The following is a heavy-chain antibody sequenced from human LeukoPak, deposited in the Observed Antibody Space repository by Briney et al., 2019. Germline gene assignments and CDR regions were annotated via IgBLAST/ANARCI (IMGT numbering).Heavy chain of an antibody. J-gene: IGHJ3*02. CDR2: INHSGST. CDR3: ARIPVVPAAILSPDAFDI. V-gene: IGHV4-34*01. D-gene: IGHD2-2*02. Sequence: SETLSLTCAVYGGSFSGYYWSWIRQPPGKGLEWIGEINHSGSTNYNPSLKSRVTISVDTSKNQFSLKLSSVTAADTAVYYCARIPVVPAAILSPDAFDIWGQGTMVTVSS. CDR1: GGSFSGYY.